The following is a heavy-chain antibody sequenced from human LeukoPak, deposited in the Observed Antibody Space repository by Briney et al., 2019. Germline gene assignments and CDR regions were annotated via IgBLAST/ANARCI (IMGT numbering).Heavy chain of an antibody. CDR1: GFTFSTYA. Sequence: PGGSLRPSCAASGFTFSTYAMTWVRQAPGKGLEWVSGISAGGDRTYYADSVKGRCTISRDNSKNTLYLQMNSLRAEDTAEYYCARSTVGTSCCTAVDYWGQGTLVTVSS. D-gene: IGHD1-26*01. CDR2: ISAGGDRT. J-gene: IGHJ4*02. V-gene: IGHV3-23*01. CDR3: ARSTVGTSCCTAVDY.